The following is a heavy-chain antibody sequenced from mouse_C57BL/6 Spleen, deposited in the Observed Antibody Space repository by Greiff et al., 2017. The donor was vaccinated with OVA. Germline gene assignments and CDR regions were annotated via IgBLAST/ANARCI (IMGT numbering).Heavy chain of an antibody. CDR2: ISYDGSN. Sequence: ESGPGLVKPSQSLSLTCSVTGYSITSGYYWNWIRQFPGNKLEWMGYISYDGSNNYNPSLKNRISITRDTSKNQFFLKLNSVTTEDTATYYCARGTIVTAYFDYWGQGTTLTVSS. D-gene: IGHD2-5*01. CDR1: GYSITSGYY. CDR3: ARGTIVTAYFDY. J-gene: IGHJ2*01. V-gene: IGHV3-6*01.